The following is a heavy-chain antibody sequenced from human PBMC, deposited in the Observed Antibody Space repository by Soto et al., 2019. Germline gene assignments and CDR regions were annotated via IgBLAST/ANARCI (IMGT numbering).Heavy chain of an antibody. D-gene: IGHD3-16*01. CDR2: ISFDGNIK. Sequence: GGSLRLSCAASGFTFSDYAMHWVRHVPGQGLEWVAVISFDGNIKYDADSVKGRFTISRDNSKNSLYLQMNSLRAEDTAVYYCASLGRHGWGQGTTVTVSS. CDR1: GFTFSDYA. V-gene: IGHV3-30-3*01. CDR3: ASLGRHG. J-gene: IGHJ6*02.